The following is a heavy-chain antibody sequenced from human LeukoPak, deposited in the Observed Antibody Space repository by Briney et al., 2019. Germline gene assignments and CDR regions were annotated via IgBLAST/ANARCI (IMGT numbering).Heavy chain of an antibody. CDR2: IYSGDTT. Sequence: GGSLRLSCAASGFTVGTNYMSWVRQAPGKGLEWVSVIYSGDTTFYADSVRGKFTISRDNSKNTLYLQMNSLRAEDTAVYYCASILRSSSGYYFDYWGQGTLVTVSS. CDR3: ASILRSSSGYYFDY. CDR1: GFTVGTNY. D-gene: IGHD3-10*01. J-gene: IGHJ4*02. V-gene: IGHV3-66*01.